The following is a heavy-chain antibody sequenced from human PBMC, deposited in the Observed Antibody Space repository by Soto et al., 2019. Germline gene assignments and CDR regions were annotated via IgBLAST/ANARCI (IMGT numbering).Heavy chain of an antibody. Sequence: SETLSLTCAVSGDSFSSGTYSWSWIRQPPGKGLEWIGNIYHTGTTYYNPSLKSRVTISVDRSKNQFSLKLTSLTAADTAVYYCAPQTRDYGWGYWGPGTLVTVSS. J-gene: IGHJ4*02. CDR3: APQTRDYGWGY. CDR1: GDSFSSGTYS. D-gene: IGHD4-17*01. CDR2: IYHTGTT. V-gene: IGHV4-30-2*01.